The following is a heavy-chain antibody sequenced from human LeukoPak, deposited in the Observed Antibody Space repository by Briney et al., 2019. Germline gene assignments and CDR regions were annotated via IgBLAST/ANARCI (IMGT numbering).Heavy chain of an antibody. CDR2: ISAYNGNT. CDR3: ARGGYYDSSGYYYYYYMDV. V-gene: IGHV1-18*01. J-gene: IGHJ6*03. CDR1: GYTFTSYG. Sequence: ASVKVSCKASGYTFTSYGISWVRQAPGQGLEWMEWISAYNGNTNYAQKLQGRVTMTTDTSTSTAYMELRSLRSDDTAVYYCARGGYYDSSGYYYYYYMDVWGKGTTVTVSS. D-gene: IGHD3-22*01.